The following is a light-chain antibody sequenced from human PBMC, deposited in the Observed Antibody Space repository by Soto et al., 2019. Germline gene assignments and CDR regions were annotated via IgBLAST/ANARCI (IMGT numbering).Light chain of an antibody. CDR3: TSYTSSNTLV. Sequence: QPVLTQPASVSGSPGQSITISCIGTGTDVGGYKYVSWYQQHPVKAPKLIIYDVSERPSGVSNHFSGSKSGNTASLTISGLQAEDEADYYCTSYTSSNTLVFGTGTKLTVL. CDR1: GTDVGGYKY. J-gene: IGLJ1*01. V-gene: IGLV2-14*03. CDR2: DVS.